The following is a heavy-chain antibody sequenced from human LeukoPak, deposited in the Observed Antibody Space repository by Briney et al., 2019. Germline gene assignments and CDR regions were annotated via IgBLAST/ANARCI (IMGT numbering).Heavy chain of an antibody. CDR1: GFTFSYYY. CDR3: ARMGIAAVGAYYFDY. D-gene: IGHD6-13*01. V-gene: IGHV3-11*06. CDR2: IKRNSYT. Sequence: GVSLRLYCAASGFTFSYYYMSWIRQAPGKGLEWVSYIKRNSYTNYADSVKGRFTISRDNAKNSLYLQMASLRAEETAVYYCARMGIAAVGAYYFDYWGQGTLVAVYS. J-gene: IGHJ4*02.